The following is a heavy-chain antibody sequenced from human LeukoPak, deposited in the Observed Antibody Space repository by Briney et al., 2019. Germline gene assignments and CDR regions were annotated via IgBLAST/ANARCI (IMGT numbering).Heavy chain of an antibody. V-gene: IGHV1-2*02. CDR3: ARAVHCSSTGCYGVSSNKYYYYMDV. J-gene: IGHJ6*03. CDR1: GYTFTGYY. D-gene: IGHD2-2*01. CDR2: INPNGGGT. Sequence: ASVKVSCKASGYTFTGYYMHWVRQAPGQGLEWMGWINPNGGGTNYAQKFQGRVTMTRDTSISTAYMELSRLRSDDTAVYYCARAVHCSSTGCYGVSSNKYYYYMDVWGKGTTVTVSS.